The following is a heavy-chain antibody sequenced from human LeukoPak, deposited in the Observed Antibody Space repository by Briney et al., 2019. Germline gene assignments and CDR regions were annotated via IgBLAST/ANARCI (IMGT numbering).Heavy chain of an antibody. CDR2: ISSSGSTI. V-gene: IGHV3-48*04. J-gene: IGHJ4*02. Sequence: PGGSLRLSCAASGFTFSGFWMNWVRQAPGKGLEWVSYISSSGSTIYYADSVKGRFTISRDNAKNSLYLQMNSLRAEDTAVYYCASSYSSSSYFDYWGQGTLVTVSS. CDR1: GFTFSGFW. D-gene: IGHD6-6*01. CDR3: ASSYSSSSYFDY.